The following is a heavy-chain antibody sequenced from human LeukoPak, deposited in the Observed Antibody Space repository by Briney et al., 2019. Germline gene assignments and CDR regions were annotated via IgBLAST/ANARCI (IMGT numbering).Heavy chain of an antibody. CDR3: AKGKWLLI. J-gene: IGHJ4*02. Sequence: GGSLRLSCAVSGFSFTNYAMSWVRQAPGKGLEWVSAISGSGGSTYYADSVKGRFTISRDNSKNTLYLQMNSLRAEDTAVYYCAKGKWLLIWGQGTLVTVSS. CDR2: ISGSGGST. D-gene: IGHD3-22*01. CDR1: GFSFTNYA. V-gene: IGHV3-23*01.